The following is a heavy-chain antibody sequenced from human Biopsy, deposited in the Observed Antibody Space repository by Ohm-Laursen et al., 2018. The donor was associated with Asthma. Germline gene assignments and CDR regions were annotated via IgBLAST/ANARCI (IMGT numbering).Heavy chain of an antibody. D-gene: IGHD3-9*01. CDR3: ARTYYDFLTGQVNDALAM. J-gene: IGHJ3*02. V-gene: IGHV1-3*01. Sequence: ASVKVSCKASGYTFIHFAIHWVRQAPGQRLEWMGWINAGDGNTKYSQKFQGRVTITRDTSASTAYMDLCSLRSEDTAMYYCARTYYDFLTGQVNDALAMWGQGTVVTVSS. CDR1: GYTFIHFA. CDR2: INAGDGNT.